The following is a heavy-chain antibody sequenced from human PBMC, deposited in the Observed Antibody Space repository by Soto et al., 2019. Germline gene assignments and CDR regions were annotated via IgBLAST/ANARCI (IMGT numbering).Heavy chain of an antibody. CDR1: GFSFDEYA. J-gene: IGHJ6*03. CDR2: ISWNSGTM. CDR3: VKGFCSSTRCLTYSYMDV. D-gene: IGHD2-2*01. Sequence: EVQLVESGGGLVQPGRSLRLSCAASGFSFDEYAMHWVRQAPGKGLEWVSGISWNSGTMGYGDSVKGRFTISRDNAKNPLYLQMISLRAEDTALYYCVKGFCSSTRCLTYSYMDVWGKGTTVTVSS. V-gene: IGHV3-9*01.